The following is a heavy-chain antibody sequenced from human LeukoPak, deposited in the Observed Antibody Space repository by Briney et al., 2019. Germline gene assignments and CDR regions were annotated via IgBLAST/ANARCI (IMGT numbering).Heavy chain of an antibody. D-gene: IGHD3-22*01. Sequence: SETLSLTCTVSGGSISNYYWSWTRQPPGKELEWIGYIYHSGSTNYNPSLKSRVTISQDTSKNQFSLKLSSVTAADTAVYYCARNADDSSSYPYFDYWGRGTLVTVSS. J-gene: IGHJ4*02. CDR2: IYHSGST. V-gene: IGHV4-59*01. CDR3: ARNADDSSSYPYFDY. CDR1: GGSISNYY.